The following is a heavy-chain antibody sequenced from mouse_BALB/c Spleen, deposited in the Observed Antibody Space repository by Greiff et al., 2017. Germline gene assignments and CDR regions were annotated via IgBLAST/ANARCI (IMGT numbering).Heavy chain of an antibody. CDR2: ISSGSSTI. CDR1: GFTFSSFG. D-gene: IGHD1-2*01. Sequence: EVQGVESGGGLVQPGGSRKLSCAASGFTFSSFGMHWVRQAPEKGLEWVAYISSGSSTIYYADTVKGRFTISRDNPKNTLFLQMTSLRSEDTAMYYCARGLRLKPFDYWGQGTTLTVSS. CDR3: ARGLRLKPFDY. V-gene: IGHV5-17*02. J-gene: IGHJ2*01.